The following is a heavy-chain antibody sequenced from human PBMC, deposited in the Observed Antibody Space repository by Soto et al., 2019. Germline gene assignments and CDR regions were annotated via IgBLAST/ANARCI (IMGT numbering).Heavy chain of an antibody. D-gene: IGHD6-19*01. CDR1: GFTFSSYA. J-gene: IGHJ4*02. Sequence: GGSLRLSCAASGFTFSSYAMSWVRQAPGKGLEWVSAISGSGGSTNYANSGKGRFNTSRDHSKNTLYLQMNSLRAEETAVYYGAKGARGGLPFTVAGTDRFDYWGQGTLVTVSS. CDR3: AKGARGGLPFTVAGTDRFDY. V-gene: IGHV3-23*01. CDR2: ISGSGGST.